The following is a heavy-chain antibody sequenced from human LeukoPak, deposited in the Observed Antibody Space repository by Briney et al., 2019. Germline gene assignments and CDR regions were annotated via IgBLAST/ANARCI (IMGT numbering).Heavy chain of an antibody. Sequence: GASVKVSCKASGGTFSSYAISWVRQAPGQGLEWMGGIIPIFGTANYAQKFQGRVTITADESTSTAYMELSSLRSEDTAVYYCARDPFSSYGSGNYQSYYYYGMDVWGQGTTVTVSS. CDR1: GGTFSSYA. V-gene: IGHV1-69*13. J-gene: IGHJ6*02. D-gene: IGHD3-10*01. CDR2: IIPIFGTA. CDR3: ARDPFSSYGSGNYQSYYYYGMDV.